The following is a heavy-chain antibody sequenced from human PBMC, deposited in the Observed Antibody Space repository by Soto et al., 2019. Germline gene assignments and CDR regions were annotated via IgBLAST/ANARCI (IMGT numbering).Heavy chain of an antibody. CDR1: GFSVSSSH. CDR2: IYSGGST. V-gene: IGHV3-53*01. J-gene: IGHJ4*02. D-gene: IGHD6-19*01. Sequence: GGSLRLSCAAYGFSVSSSHMNWVAKAPGKGPERVSVIYSGGSTYYAVSVKGRFNIARVDADNSFYFQMNSLIVEDTAVYYCARDRLARGIPVAGRIDYWGQGA. CDR3: ARDRLARGIPVAGRIDY.